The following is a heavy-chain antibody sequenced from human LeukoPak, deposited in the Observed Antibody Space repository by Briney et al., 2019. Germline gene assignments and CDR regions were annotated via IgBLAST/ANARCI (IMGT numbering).Heavy chain of an antibody. J-gene: IGHJ4*02. D-gene: IGHD1-26*01. CDR3: ATQWELSHFDY. Sequence: ASVKVSCKASGYIFTDYYLHWVRQAPGQGLEWMGWINPNSGGTNYAQKFQGRVTMTGDTSISTAYMELSRLRSDDTAVYYCATQWELSHFDYWGQGTLVTVSS. CDR1: GYIFTDYY. CDR2: INPNSGGT. V-gene: IGHV1-2*02.